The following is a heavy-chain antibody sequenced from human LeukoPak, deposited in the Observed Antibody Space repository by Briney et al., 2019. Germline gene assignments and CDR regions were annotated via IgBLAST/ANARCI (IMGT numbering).Heavy chain of an antibody. Sequence: GGSLRLSCAASGIYWMHWVRQAPGKGLVWVSHINSDGSWTSYADSVKGRFTISKDNAKNTVYLQMNSLRAEDTAVYYCVSFYETYWGRGTLVTVSS. D-gene: IGHD2/OR15-2a*01. J-gene: IGHJ4*02. CDR2: INSDGSWT. CDR3: VSFYETY. CDR1: GIYW. V-gene: IGHV3-74*01.